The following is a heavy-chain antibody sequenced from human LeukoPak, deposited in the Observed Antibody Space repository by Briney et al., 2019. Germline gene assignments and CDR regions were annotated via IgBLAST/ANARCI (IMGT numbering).Heavy chain of an antibody. CDR1: GFTFSSYG. D-gene: IGHD6-19*01. Sequence: GGSLRLSCAASGFTFSSYGMHWVRQAPGKGLEWVAVIWYDGSNKYYADSVKGRFTISRDNSKNTLYLQMNSLRAEDTAVYYCARDLPRAVSSGGVYWGQGTLVTVSS. J-gene: IGHJ4*02. CDR2: IWYDGSNK. CDR3: ARDLPRAVSSGGVY. V-gene: IGHV3-33*01.